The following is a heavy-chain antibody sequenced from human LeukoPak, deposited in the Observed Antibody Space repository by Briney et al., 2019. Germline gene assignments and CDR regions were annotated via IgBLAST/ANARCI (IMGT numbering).Heavy chain of an antibody. V-gene: IGHV3-23*01. CDR1: GFTFSTYA. J-gene: IGHJ3*02. CDR2: IRGSSGST. CDR3: AKARSLSDAFDI. Sequence: GGSLRLSCAASGFTFSTYAMTWVRQAPGKGLEWVSVIRGSSGSTFYADSVKGRFSASIDNSRNTLYLQMDSLRAEDTAVYYCAKARSLSDAFDIWGQGTMVTVSS.